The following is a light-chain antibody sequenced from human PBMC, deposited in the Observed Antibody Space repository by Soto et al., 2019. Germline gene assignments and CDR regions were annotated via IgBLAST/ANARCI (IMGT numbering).Light chain of an antibody. CDR1: SSDVGGYNY. Sequence: QSVLTQPASVSGSPGQSITISCTGASSDVGGYNYVSWYQQHPGKAPKLVIYEVSKRPSGISNRFSGSKSGKTASLTISGLQAEDEADYHCNSYASSGTLVFGTGTKLNVL. J-gene: IGLJ1*01. CDR2: EVS. CDR3: NSYASSGTLV. V-gene: IGLV2-14*01.